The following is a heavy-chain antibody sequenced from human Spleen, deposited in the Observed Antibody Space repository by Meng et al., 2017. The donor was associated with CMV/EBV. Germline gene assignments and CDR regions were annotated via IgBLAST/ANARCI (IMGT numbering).Heavy chain of an antibody. CDR3: ASVTEALLGAAPFDP. CDR2: ISSSGNTK. J-gene: IGHJ5*02. V-gene: IGHV3-11*01. D-gene: IGHD1-26*01. Sequence: SGFIFSDYYMSWIRQAPGKGLEWFSYISSSGNTKHYADSVKGRFTISRDNAKDSLFLQMNSLRAEDTAVYYCASVTEALLGAAPFDPWGQGTLVTVSS. CDR1: GFIFSDYY.